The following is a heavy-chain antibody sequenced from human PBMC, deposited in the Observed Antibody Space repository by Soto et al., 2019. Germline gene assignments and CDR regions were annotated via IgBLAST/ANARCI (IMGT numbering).Heavy chain of an antibody. Sequence: GESLKISCKASGYSFTTYWIGWVRQMPGKGLEWMGIIYPGDSDTRYSPTFQGQVTISADKSISTAYLQWSSLKASDTAMYYCARSPYDILTGNYRWFDPWGQGTLVTVSS. D-gene: IGHD3-9*01. CDR3: ARSPYDILTGNYRWFDP. V-gene: IGHV5-51*01. J-gene: IGHJ5*02. CDR2: IYPGDSDT. CDR1: GYSFTTYW.